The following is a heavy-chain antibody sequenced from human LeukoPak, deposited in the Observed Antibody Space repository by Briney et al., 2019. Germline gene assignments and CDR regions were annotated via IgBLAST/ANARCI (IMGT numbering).Heavy chain of an antibody. CDR3: AKVPRAIAVAGTVAPRGHWFDP. Sequence: LSLTCAVYGGSFSGYYWSWVRQAPGKGLEWVAVISYDGSNKYYADSVKGRFTISRDNSKNTLYLQMNSLRAEDTAVYYCAKVPRAIAVAGTVAPRGHWFDPWGQGTLVTVSS. CDR1: GGSFSGYY. J-gene: IGHJ5*02. V-gene: IGHV3-30*18. D-gene: IGHD6-19*01. CDR2: ISYDGSNK.